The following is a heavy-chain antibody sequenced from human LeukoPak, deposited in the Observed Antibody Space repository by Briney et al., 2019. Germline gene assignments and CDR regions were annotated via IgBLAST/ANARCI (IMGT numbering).Heavy chain of an antibody. V-gene: IGHV3-30-3*01. J-gene: IGHJ4*02. CDR1: GFTFSTSA. CDR3: AVVAGRFPPDY. D-gene: IGHD6-19*01. Sequence: GGSLRLSCAASGFTFSTSAMHWVRQAPGKGLEWVAFTSFDESHKFYADSVEGRFTISRDNSKNTLFLQMHNLRVDDTAMYYCAVVAGRFPPDYWGQGTLVTVSS. CDR2: TSFDESHK.